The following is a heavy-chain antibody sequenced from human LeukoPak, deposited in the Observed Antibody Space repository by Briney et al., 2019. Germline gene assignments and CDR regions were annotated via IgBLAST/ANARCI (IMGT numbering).Heavy chain of an antibody. J-gene: IGHJ4*02. CDR3: AREVNGWFEKGY. D-gene: IGHD6-19*01. CDR1: GGSISIYY. CDR2: IYASGST. V-gene: IGHV4-4*07. Sequence: SETLSLTCTVSGGSISIYYWTWIRQPAGKGLEWIGRIYASGSTNYNPSLKSRVTMSIDTSNNQFSLNLTSVTAADTAVYYCAREVNGWFEKGYWGQGTLVTVSS.